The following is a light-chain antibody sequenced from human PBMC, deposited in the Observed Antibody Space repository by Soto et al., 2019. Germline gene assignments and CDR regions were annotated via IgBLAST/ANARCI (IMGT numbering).Light chain of an antibody. J-gene: IGKJ2*01. Sequence: DIPMTQSPSSLSASVGDRVTITCRASQSISSYLNWYQQKPGKAPKLLIYAASTLQSGVPSRFSGSGSGTEFTLTISSLQPEDFATYYCQQSYRTPPYTFGQGTKLEIK. CDR1: QSISSY. CDR3: QQSYRTPPYT. V-gene: IGKV1-39*01. CDR2: AAS.